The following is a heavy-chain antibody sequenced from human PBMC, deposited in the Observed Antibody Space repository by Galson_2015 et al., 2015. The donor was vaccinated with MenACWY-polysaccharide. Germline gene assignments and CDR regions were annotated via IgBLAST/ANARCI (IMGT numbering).Heavy chain of an antibody. CDR3: AREGNRIVVPAFDG. CDR2: IQYDGTNK. V-gene: IGHV3-33*01. D-gene: IGHD2-15*01. J-gene: IGHJ3*01. CDR1: GSRFSGSG. Sequence: LRLSCSASGSRFSGSGMHWARQAPGKGLEWVAVIQYDGTNKVYADSVKGRFTISRDNSKNTLFLQMNTLGVDDTAMYYCAREGNRIVVPAFDGWGQGTMGTVPP.